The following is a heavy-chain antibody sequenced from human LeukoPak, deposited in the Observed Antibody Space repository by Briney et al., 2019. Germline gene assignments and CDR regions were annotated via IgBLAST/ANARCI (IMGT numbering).Heavy chain of an antibody. CDR2: IYPGDSDT. D-gene: IGHD5-24*01. V-gene: IGHV5-51*01. Sequence: GESLKISCKGSGYSFTSYWIGWVRQMPGKGLEWMGIIYPGDSDTRYSPSFQGQVTISADKSISTAYLQWSSLNASDTAMYYCARHRMATLGAFDIWGQGTMVTVSS. CDR1: GYSFTSYW. J-gene: IGHJ3*02. CDR3: ARHRMATLGAFDI.